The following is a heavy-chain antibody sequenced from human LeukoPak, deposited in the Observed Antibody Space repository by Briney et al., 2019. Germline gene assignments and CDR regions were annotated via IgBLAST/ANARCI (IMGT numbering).Heavy chain of an antibody. CDR1: GFTFSSYW. CDR2: IKRDGNEK. D-gene: IGHD3-10*01. CDR3: AKEGAYPIITYDS. J-gene: IGHJ5*01. Sequence: PGGSLRLSCAASGFTFSSYWMNWVRQAPGKGLEWVANIKRDGNEKSYVDSVRGRFSISRDNAKNSLYLKMDSLRAEDTAVYYCAKEGAYPIITYDSWGQGALVTVSS. V-gene: IGHV3-7*01.